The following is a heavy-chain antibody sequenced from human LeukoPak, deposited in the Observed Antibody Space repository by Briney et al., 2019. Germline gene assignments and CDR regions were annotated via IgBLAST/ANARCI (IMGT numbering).Heavy chain of an antibody. CDR3: ARGETSAITIWYFAP. D-gene: IGHD3-10*01. J-gene: IGHJ2*01. Sequence: SETLSLTCTVSGGSINGYYWSWIRQPPGKGLEWIGYIYYSGSTKYNPSLQSRVTISVDTSKNQFSLKLNYVTAADTAVYYCARGETSAITIWYFAPGGGGALVSVPS. CDR2: IYYSGST. V-gene: IGHV4-59*01. CDR1: GGSINGYY.